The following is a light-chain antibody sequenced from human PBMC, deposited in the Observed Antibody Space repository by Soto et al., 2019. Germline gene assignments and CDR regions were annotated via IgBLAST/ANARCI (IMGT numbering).Light chain of an antibody. Sequence: QSVLTQPASVSGSPGQSITISCTGTSGDIGSYNRVSWYQQHPGKAPKLIIYEVTDRPSGVSNLFSGSKSGNTSSLTISGIEDEYEAEYYCSSYKNINTRACVFGTGTKLTVL. CDR3: SSYKNINTRACV. J-gene: IGLJ1*01. CDR1: SGDIGSYNR. CDR2: EVT. V-gene: IGLV2-14*01.